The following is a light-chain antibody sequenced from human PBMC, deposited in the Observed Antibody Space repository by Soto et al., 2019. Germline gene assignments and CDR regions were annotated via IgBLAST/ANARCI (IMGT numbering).Light chain of an antibody. CDR3: QHYGSSRGT. CDR1: QSVSNSY. V-gene: IGKV3D-20*01. CDR2: DTS. Sequence: EIVLTQSPATLSLSPGERATLSCGASQSVSNSYLAWYQQKPGLAPRLLIYDTSRRATGIPDRFSGSGSGTDFTLTISRLETEDFAVYYCQHYGSSRGTFGQGTKVEI. J-gene: IGKJ1*01.